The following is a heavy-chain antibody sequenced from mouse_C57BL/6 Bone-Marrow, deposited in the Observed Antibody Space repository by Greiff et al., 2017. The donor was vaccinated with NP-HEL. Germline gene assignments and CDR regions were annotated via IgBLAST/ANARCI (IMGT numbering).Heavy chain of an antibody. Sequence: EVNVVESGGGLVKPGGSLKLSCAASGFTFSSYAMSWVRQTPEKRLEWVATISDGGSYTYYPDNVKGRFTISRDNAKNNLYLQMSHLKSEDTAMYYCARGGYGSPFYAMDYWGQGTSVTVSS. CDR1: GFTFSSYA. D-gene: IGHD1-1*01. V-gene: IGHV5-4*03. J-gene: IGHJ4*01. CDR2: ISDGGSYT. CDR3: ARGGYGSPFYAMDY.